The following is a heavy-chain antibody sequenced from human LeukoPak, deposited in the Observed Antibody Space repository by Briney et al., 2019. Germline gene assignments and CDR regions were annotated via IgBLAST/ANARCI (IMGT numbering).Heavy chain of an antibody. CDR3: ARYMGGYYYGMDV. Sequence: PGGSLRLSCAASGFTFSSYAMHWVRQAPGKGLEWVAVISYDGSNKYYADSVKGRFTISRDNSKNTLYLQMNSLRAEDTAVYYCARYMGGYYYGMDVWGQGTTVTVSS. D-gene: IGHD1-26*01. V-gene: IGHV3-30-3*01. J-gene: IGHJ6*02. CDR2: ISYDGSNK. CDR1: GFTFSSYA.